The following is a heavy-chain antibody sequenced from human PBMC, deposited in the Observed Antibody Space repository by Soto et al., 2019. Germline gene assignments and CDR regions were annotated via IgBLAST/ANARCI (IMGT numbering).Heavy chain of an antibody. V-gene: IGHV3-23*01. CDR1: GFTFSSYA. CDR3: AKDRGIAARPEYFDY. CDR2: ISGSGGST. Sequence: GGSLRLSCAASGFTFSSYAMSWVRQAPGKGLEWVSAISGSGGSTYYADSVKGRFTISRDNSKNSLYLQMNSLRAEDTAVYYCAKDRGIAARPEYFDYWGQGTLVTVSS. D-gene: IGHD6-6*01. J-gene: IGHJ4*02.